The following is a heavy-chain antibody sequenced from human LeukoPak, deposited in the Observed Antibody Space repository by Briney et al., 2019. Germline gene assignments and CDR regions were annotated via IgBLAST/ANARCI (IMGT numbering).Heavy chain of an antibody. CDR2: IKQDGCEI. CDR1: GFTFSSYS. J-gene: IGHJ4*02. V-gene: IGHV3-7*01. Sequence: PGGSLRLSCAASGFTFSSYSMNWVRQAPGKGLEWVATIKQDGCEIHYVDSVKGRFTISRDDTEKFVFLQMNSLRVEDTALYYCARSSTFSFWGQGTLVTVSS. CDR3: ARSSTFSF. D-gene: IGHD2-2*01.